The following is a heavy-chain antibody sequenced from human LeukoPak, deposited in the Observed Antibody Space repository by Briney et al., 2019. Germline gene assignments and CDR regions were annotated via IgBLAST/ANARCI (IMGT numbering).Heavy chain of an antibody. J-gene: IGHJ4*02. CDR2: ISGSGGST. Sequence: GGSLRLSCAASGFTFSSYAMSGVRQAPGKGLEWVSAISGSGGSTYYADSVKGRFTISRDNSKNTLYLQMNSLRAEDTAVYYCAKDLYYYDSSGYLDYWGQGTLVAVSS. CDR3: AKDLYYYDSSGYLDY. V-gene: IGHV3-23*01. D-gene: IGHD3-22*01. CDR1: GFTFSSYA.